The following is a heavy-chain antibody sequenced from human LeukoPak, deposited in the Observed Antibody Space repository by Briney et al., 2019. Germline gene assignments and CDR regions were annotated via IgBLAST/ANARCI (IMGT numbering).Heavy chain of an antibody. D-gene: IGHD1-26*01. Sequence: GGSLRLSCAASGFTFSSYAMYWVRQAPGKGLEWVAVISYDGSDEYYADSVKGRFTISRDNSKNTLYLQMNSLRGEDTAVYYCAREGVGATLDYWGQGTLVTVSS. J-gene: IGHJ4*02. V-gene: IGHV3-30*04. CDR1: GFTFSSYA. CDR2: ISYDGSDE. CDR3: AREGVGATLDY.